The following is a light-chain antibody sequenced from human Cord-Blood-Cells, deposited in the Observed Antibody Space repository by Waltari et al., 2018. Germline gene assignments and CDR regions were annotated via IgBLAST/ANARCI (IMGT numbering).Light chain of an antibody. CDR1: QDISNY. V-gene: IGKV1-33*01. Sequence: DIQMTQSPSSLSASVGDRVTITCQASQDISNYLNWYQQKPGKATKLLIYDTSNLETGVPSRFSESGSGTDFTFTISSLQPEDIATYYCQQYDNIQYTFGQGTKLEIK. CDR2: DTS. CDR3: QQYDNIQYT. J-gene: IGKJ2*01.